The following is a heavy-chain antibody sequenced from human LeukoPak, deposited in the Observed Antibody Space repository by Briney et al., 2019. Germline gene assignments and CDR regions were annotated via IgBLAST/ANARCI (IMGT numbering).Heavy chain of an antibody. Sequence: ASVKVSCKASGYTFIGYHMHWVRQAPGQGLEWMGWINPNSGGTNYAQKFQGRVTMTRDTSISTAYMELSRMRSDDTAVYYCAREGYCSGGSCYYMDVWGKGTTVTISS. CDR1: GYTFIGYH. V-gene: IGHV1-2*02. CDR3: AREGYCSGGSCYYMDV. J-gene: IGHJ6*03. D-gene: IGHD2-15*01. CDR2: INPNSGGT.